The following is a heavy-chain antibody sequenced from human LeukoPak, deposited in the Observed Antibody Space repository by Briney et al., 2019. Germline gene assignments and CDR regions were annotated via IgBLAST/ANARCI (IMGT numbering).Heavy chain of an antibody. V-gene: IGHV4-30-2*01. J-gene: IGHJ6*02. CDR1: GGSISSGGYS. D-gene: IGHD6-19*01. Sequence: PSETLSLTCAVSGGSISSGGYSWSWIRQPPGKGLEWIGYIYHSGSTYYNPSLKSRVTISVDRSKNQFSLKLSSVTAADTAVYYCASSSGWYGDYYYGMDVWGQGTTVTVSS. CDR2: IYHSGST. CDR3: ASSSGWYGDYYYGMDV.